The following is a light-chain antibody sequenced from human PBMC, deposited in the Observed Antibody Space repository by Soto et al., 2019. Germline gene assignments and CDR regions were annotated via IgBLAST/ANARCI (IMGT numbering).Light chain of an antibody. V-gene: IGKV3-15*01. CDR3: QQYQNLWT. CDR2: RAS. J-gene: IGKJ1*01. CDR1: QTIYSN. Sequence: IVMTQSPATLSVSPGERATLSCRASQTIYSNVAWYQQRPGQPPRLLIYRASSRATGIPARLSGSGSGTEFTLTINRMKSEDFAVYYCQQYQNLWTFGQGTQVDIK.